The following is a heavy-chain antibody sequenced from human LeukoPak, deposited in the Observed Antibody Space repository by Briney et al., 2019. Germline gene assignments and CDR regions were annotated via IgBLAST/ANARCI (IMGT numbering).Heavy chain of an antibody. CDR1: GGSISSYY. V-gene: IGHV4-59*01. J-gene: IGHJ5*02. D-gene: IGHD2-15*01. Sequence: PSETLSLTCTVSGGSISSYYWSWIRQPPGKGLEWIGYIYYSGSTNYNPSLKSRVTISVDTSKNQFSLKLSSVTAADTAVYYCAREAPKSRRHRSHMFDPWGQGTLVTVSS. CDR3: AREAPKSRRHRSHMFDP. CDR2: IYYSGST.